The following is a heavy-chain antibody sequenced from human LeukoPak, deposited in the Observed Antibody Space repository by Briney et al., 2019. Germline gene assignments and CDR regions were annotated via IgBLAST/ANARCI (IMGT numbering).Heavy chain of an antibody. V-gene: IGHV4-38-2*01. D-gene: IGHD6-19*01. CDR1: GYSISSCYY. CDR3: ARKGVEVASFDY. Sequence: SETLSLTCAVSGYSISSCYYWGWIRQPPWKGLEWIGSIYHSGSNYYNPSLKSRVTISVDTSNNQFSLKLSSVTAADTAVYYCARKGVEVASFDYWGQGTLVTVSS. J-gene: IGHJ4*02. CDR2: IYHSGSN.